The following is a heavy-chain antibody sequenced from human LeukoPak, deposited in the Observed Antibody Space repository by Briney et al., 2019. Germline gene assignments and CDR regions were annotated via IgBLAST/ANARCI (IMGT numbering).Heavy chain of an antibody. Sequence: GGSLRLSCAASGFTFSSYSMNWVRQAPGKGLEWVSYISSSSSTIYYADSVKGRFTISRDNAKNSLYLQMSSLRAEDTAVYYCARGVEIYGDYVFDFDYWGQGTLVTVSS. CDR2: ISSSSSTI. D-gene: IGHD4-17*01. CDR3: ARGVEIYGDYVFDFDY. CDR1: GFTFSSYS. J-gene: IGHJ4*02. V-gene: IGHV3-48*01.